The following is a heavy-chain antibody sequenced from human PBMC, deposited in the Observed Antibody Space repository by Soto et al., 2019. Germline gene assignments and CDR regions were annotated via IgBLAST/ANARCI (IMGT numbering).Heavy chain of an antibody. CDR1: GFTFSSYS. V-gene: IGHV3-21*01. J-gene: IGHJ6*03. D-gene: IGHD4-4*01. CDR2: ISSSSSYI. CDR3: ARGLTVNYYYYYMDV. Sequence: EVQLVESGGGLVKPGGSLRLSCAASGFTFSSYSMNWVRQAPGKGLEWVSSISSSSSYIYYADSVKGRFTISRDNAKNSLYLQMISLRAEDTAVYYCARGLTVNYYYYYMDVWGKGTTVTVSS.